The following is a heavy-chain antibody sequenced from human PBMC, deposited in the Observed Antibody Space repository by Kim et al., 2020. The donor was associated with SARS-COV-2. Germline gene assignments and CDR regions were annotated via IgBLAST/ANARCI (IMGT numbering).Heavy chain of an antibody. CDR2: INHSGST. J-gene: IGHJ5*02. D-gene: IGHD6-13*01. CDR3: ARARIAAAASWFDP. Sequence: SETLSLTCAVYGGSFSGYYWSWIRQPPGKGLEWIGEINHSGSTNYNPSLKSRVTISVDTSKNQFSLKLSSVTAADTAVYYCARARIAAAASWFDPWGQGTLVTVSS. V-gene: IGHV4-34*01. CDR1: GGSFSGYY.